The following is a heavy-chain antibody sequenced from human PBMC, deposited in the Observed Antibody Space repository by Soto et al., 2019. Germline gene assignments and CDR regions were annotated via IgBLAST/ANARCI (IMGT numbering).Heavy chain of an antibody. Sequence: ASVTVSCKASGYIFTSYYIHWVRQAPGQGLEWMGWINPFDGSRMFAQSFQDRVTMTRDTSTSTVYMEVSSLRSEDTAVYYCSRVDPGETSPFDHWGQGTLVTVS. CDR1: GYIFTSYY. V-gene: IGHV1-46*03. CDR2: INPFDGSR. D-gene: IGHD3-10*01. J-gene: IGHJ4*02. CDR3: SRVDPGETSPFDH.